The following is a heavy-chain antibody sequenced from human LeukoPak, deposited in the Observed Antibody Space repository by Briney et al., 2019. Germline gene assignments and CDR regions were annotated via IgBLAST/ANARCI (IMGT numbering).Heavy chain of an antibody. V-gene: IGHV4-30-4*01. D-gene: IGHD1-26*01. J-gene: IGHJ4*02. CDR3: ASTIKYSGSQYFDY. CDR2: IYYSGST. Sequence: SETPSLTCTVSGGSISSGDYYWSWIRQPPGKGLEWIGYIYYSGSTYYNPSLKSRVTISVDTSKNQFSLKLSSVTAADTAVYYCASTIKYSGSQYFDYWGQGTLVTVSS. CDR1: GGSISSGDYY.